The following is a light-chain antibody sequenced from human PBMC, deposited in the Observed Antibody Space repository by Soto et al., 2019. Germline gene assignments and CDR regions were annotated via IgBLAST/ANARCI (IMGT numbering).Light chain of an antibody. J-gene: IGLJ2*01. V-gene: IGLV2-8*01. Sequence: QSVLTQPPSASGSPGQSVTISGTGTSSEVGGYKYVSWYQQDPGKAPKLLIYEVDQRPSGVPDRFSGSKSGNTASLTVSGLQAEDEADYYCSSYVGGNNLIFGGGTKLTVL. CDR2: EVD. CDR1: SSEVGGYKY. CDR3: SSYVGGNNLI.